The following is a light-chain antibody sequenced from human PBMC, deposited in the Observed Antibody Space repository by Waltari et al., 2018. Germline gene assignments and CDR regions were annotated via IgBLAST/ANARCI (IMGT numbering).Light chain of an antibody. CDR3: AAWDDSLNGVV. Sequence: QSVLTQPPSASGTPGQRVNISCSGSSSNIGSNPVTWYQQLPGAAPKLLVYSNNQRPSGVPDRFSGSKSGTSASLAISGLQSEDEADYYCAAWDDSLNGVVFGGGTKLTVL. CDR2: SNN. CDR1: SSNIGSNP. V-gene: IGLV1-44*01. J-gene: IGLJ2*01.